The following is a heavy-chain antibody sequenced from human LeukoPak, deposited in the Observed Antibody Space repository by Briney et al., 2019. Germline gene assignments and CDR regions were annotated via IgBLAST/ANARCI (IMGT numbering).Heavy chain of an antibody. D-gene: IGHD2-8*01. V-gene: IGHV4-39*01. CDR2: IYYSGST. J-gene: IGHJ4*02. CDR1: GGSISSSSYY. CDR3: ARLEYCTNGVCYTSGFDY. Sequence: SETLSLTCTVSGGSISSSSYYWGWIRQPPGKGLEWIGSIYYSGSTYYNPSLKSRVTISVDTSKNQFSLKLSSVTAADTAVYYCARLEYCTNGVCYTSGFDYWGQGTLVTVSS.